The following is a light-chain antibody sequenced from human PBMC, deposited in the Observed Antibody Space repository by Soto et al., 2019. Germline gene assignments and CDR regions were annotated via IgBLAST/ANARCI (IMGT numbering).Light chain of an antibody. V-gene: IGLV4-60*02. CDR3: ETWDINSHVV. Sequence: QPVLTQSSSASASLGSSVKITCTLSSGHSSYIIAWHQQQPGKAPRYLMKLEGSGSYNKGSGVPDRFSGSSSGADRYLTISNLQFEDEADYYCETWDINSHVVFGGGTKLTVL. CDR1: SGHSSYI. J-gene: IGLJ2*01. CDR2: LEGSGSY.